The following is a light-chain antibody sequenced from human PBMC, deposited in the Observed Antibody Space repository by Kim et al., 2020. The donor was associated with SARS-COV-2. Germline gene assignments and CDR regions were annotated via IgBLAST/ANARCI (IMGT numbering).Light chain of an antibody. CDR2: GAS. J-gene: IGKJ5*01. V-gene: IGKV3-15*01. CDR1: HSVSSN. Sequence: VSPGESAPLSCRASHSVSSNLAWYQQKPGQAPRLLIYGASTRATGIPARFSGSGSGTEFTLTISSLQSEDFAVYYCQQYNNWPLTFGQGTRLEIK. CDR3: QQYNNWPLT.